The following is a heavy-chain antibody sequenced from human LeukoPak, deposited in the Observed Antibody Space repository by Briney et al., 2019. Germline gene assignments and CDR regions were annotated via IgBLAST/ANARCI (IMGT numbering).Heavy chain of an antibody. J-gene: IGHJ4*02. CDR3: AKRGVVIRVILVGFHKEAYYFDS. CDR1: GITLSNYG. V-gene: IGHV3-23*01. D-gene: IGHD3-22*01. CDR2: ISDSGGRT. Sequence: GGSLRLSCAVSGITLSNYGMSWVRQAPGKGLEWVAGISDSGGRTNYADSVKGRFTISRDNPKSTLYLQMNSLRAEDTAVYFCAKRGVVIRVILVGFHKEAYYFDSWGQGALVTVSS.